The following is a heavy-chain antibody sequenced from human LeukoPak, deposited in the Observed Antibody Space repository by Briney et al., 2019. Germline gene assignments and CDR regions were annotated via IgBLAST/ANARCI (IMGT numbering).Heavy chain of an antibody. CDR1: GGSISSHY. D-gene: IGHD3-16*01. Sequence: PSETLSLTCTVSGGSISSHYWSWIRQPPGKGLEWIGYLYNYGRTKHNPSLNSRLTLSADTSKNQFSLRLSSVTAADTAVYFCATIKRGNFFGYFDFRGQGILVAVSS. CDR2: LYNYGRT. J-gene: IGHJ4*02. V-gene: IGHV4-59*11. CDR3: ATIKRGNFFGYFDF.